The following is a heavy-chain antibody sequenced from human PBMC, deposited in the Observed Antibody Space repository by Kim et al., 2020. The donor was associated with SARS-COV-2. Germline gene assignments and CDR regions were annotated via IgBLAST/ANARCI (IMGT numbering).Heavy chain of an antibody. V-gene: IGHV3-23*01. J-gene: IGHJ4*02. Sequence: WGSLRLSCTTSGFTFTGHAMSWVRQAPGKGLELVSSIDGSDGTTYYVDSVKGRFSISRDDSKNTLYLQMSALRADDTAAYYCLKGGWGWIWDYWGQGTLV. CDR2: IDGSDGTT. D-gene: IGHD2-21*01. CDR1: GFTFTGHA. CDR3: LKGGWGWIWDY.